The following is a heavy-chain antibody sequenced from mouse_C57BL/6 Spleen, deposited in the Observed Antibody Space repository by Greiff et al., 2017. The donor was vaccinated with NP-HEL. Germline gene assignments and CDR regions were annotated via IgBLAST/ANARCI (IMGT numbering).Heavy chain of an antibody. CDR1: GYTFTDYY. D-gene: IGHD1-2*01. V-gene: IGHV1-26*01. CDR3: ARWDYGRYFDV. J-gene: IGHJ1*03. Sequence: EVQLQQSGPELVKPGASVKISCKASGYTFTDYYMNWVKQSHGKSLEWIGDINPNNGGTSYNQKFKGKATLTVDKSSSTAYMELRSLTSEDSAVYYCARWDYGRYFDVWGTGTTVTVSS. CDR2: INPNNGGT.